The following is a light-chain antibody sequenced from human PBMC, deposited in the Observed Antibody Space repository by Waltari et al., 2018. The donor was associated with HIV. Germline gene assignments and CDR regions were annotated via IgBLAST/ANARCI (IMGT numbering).Light chain of an antibody. CDR1: QGISSS. J-gene: IGKJ4*01. V-gene: IGKV1-9*01. CDR2: SAS. CDR3: QQLNTYPPF. Sequence: DIQLTQSPSFLSASVGDRVTITCRASQGISSSLAWYQQKPGKAPNLLIYSASTLQSGVPLRFSGGGSGTEFTLTISNLQPEDFATYYCQQLNTYPPFFSGGTKVDIK.